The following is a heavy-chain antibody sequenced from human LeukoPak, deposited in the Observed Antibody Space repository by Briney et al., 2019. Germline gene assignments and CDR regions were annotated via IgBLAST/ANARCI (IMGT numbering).Heavy chain of an antibody. D-gene: IGHD3-3*01. CDR3: ARRSHDYDFWSGYYYYFDY. J-gene: IGHJ4*02. CDR2: ISAYNGNT. CDR1: GYTFTSYG. V-gene: IGHV1-18*01. Sequence: ASVKVSCKASGYTFTSYGISWVRQAPGQGLEWMGWISAYNGNTNHAQKLQGRVTMTTDTSTSTAYMELRSLRSDDTAVYYCARRSHDYDFWSGYYYYFDYWGQGTLVTVSS.